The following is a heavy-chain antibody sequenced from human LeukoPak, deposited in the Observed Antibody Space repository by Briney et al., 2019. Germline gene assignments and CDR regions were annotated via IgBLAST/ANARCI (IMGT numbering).Heavy chain of an antibody. CDR1: GFPFSFFE. J-gene: IGHJ4*02. Sequence: PGGSLRLSCAVSGFPFSFFEINWVRQAPGKGLEWVSNIASSGRTRYYADSVKGRFSISRDNAKNALYVQMTTLRVEDRDVYYCPLLAVASDFDYWGQGAVVTVS. CDR3: PLLAVASDFDY. CDR2: IASSGRTR. V-gene: IGHV3-48*03. D-gene: IGHD6-19*01.